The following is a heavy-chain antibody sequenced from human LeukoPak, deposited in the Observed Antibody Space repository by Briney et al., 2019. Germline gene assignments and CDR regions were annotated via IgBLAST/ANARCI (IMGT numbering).Heavy chain of an antibody. CDR1: GYSISSGYY. Sequence: SETLSLTCAVSGYSISSGYYWGWIRQPPGRGLGWMGRIYHSGGTYYNPSLKSRVTIPVDTSKNQFSLKLSSVTAADTAVYYCARHPFDPWPQGTVVTVSS. CDR2: IYHSGGT. V-gene: IGHV4-38-2*01. J-gene: IGHJ5*02. CDR3: ARHPFDP.